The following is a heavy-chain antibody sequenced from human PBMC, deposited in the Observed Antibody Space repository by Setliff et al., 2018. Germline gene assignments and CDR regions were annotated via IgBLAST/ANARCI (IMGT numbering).Heavy chain of an antibody. CDR2: IRNDGATT. J-gene: IGHJ6*03. D-gene: IGHD3-22*01. Sequence: GGSLRLSCAASGLTFSSDPMNWVRQAPGKGLEWLSNIRNDGATTSYADSVKGRFTISRDDAKNSLYLQMSSLRAEDTAVYYCARGRPDYHYDSSGPSYYYYMDVWGAGTMVTVSS. V-gene: IGHV3-48*01. CDR1: GLTFSSDP. CDR3: ARGRPDYHYDSSGPSYYYYMDV.